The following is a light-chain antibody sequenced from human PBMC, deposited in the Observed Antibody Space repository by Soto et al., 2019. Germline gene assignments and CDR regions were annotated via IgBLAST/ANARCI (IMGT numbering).Light chain of an antibody. CDR3: QQYGSSTH. CDR1: QNIGSSS. Sequence: EIVLTQSPGTLSLSPGERATLSCRASQNIGSSSLAWYQQKPGQAPRLLIFGASSRATGIPDRFSDRGSGTDFTLSISRLQPEDFAVYYCQQYGSSTHFGGGTKVEIK. J-gene: IGKJ4*01. CDR2: GAS. V-gene: IGKV3-20*01.